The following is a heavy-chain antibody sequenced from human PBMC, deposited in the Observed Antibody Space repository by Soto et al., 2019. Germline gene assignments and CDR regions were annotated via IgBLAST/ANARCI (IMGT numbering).Heavy chain of an antibody. CDR3: ATLPRTIERTPAAIWSFDS. V-gene: IGHV1-24*01. Sequence: ASVKVSCKVSGYSLSDLSIHWVRQAPGKGLEWMSGLDAEDGETIYAQKLQGRGTMTEDTSTDTAYMELSSLTSEDTAMYYCATLPRTIERTPAAIWSFDSWGQGTLVTVSS. CDR2: LDAEDGET. D-gene: IGHD2-2*01. J-gene: IGHJ4*02. CDR1: GYSLSDLS.